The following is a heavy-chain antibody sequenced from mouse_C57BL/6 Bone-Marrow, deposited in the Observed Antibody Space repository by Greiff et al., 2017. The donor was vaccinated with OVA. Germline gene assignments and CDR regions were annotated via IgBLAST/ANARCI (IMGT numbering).Heavy chain of an antibody. CDR3: ARPFDY. CDR1: GYTFTSYW. J-gene: IGHJ2*01. CDR2: IDPSDSYT. Sequence: QVQLQQPGAELVMPGASVKLSCKASGYTFTSYWMHWVKQRPGQGLEWIGEIDPSDSYTNYNQKFKGKSTLTVDKSSSTAYMQLSSLTSEDAAVYDRARPFDYWGQGTTLTVSS. V-gene: IGHV1-69*01.